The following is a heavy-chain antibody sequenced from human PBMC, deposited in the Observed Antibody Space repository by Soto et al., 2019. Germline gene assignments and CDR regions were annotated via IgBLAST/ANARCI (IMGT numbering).Heavy chain of an antibody. CDR3: ARDAHNPGTTRVLQMFDY. CDR1: GGSFSGYY. D-gene: IGHD1-7*01. J-gene: IGHJ4*02. Sequence: QVQLQQWGAGLLKPSETLSLTCAVYGGSFSGYYWSWIRQPPGKGLEWIGEINHSGSTNYNPSLKSRVTISVDTSKNQFSLKLSSVTAADTAVYYCARDAHNPGTTRVLQMFDYWGQGTLVTVSS. V-gene: IGHV4-34*01. CDR2: INHSGST.